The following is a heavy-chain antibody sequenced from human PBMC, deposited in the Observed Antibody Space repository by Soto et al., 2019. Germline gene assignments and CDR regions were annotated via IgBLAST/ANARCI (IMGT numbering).Heavy chain of an antibody. Sequence: EVRLVESGGGFVQPGRPLGLSCPVSGFTFDEHSMHGVRQAPGKGREGVSGINYNGGRVAYVDSVRGRFTIARDNANNSLFLQMNSLRPEDTGLYFCSKGRPRYSGLDTDLDAWGQGTPVTVSS. J-gene: IGHJ5*02. D-gene: IGHD5-12*01. CDR1: GFTFDEHS. V-gene: IGHV3-9*01. CDR3: SKGRPRYSGLDTDLDA. CDR2: INYNGGRV.